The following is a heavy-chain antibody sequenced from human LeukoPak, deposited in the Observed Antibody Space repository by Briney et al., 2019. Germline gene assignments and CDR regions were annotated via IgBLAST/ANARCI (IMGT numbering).Heavy chain of an antibody. CDR2: ISSSSSYI. CDR3: ARSLSLIAARPDY. D-gene: IGHD6-6*01. J-gene: IGHJ4*02. Sequence: SGGSLRLTCAVSGFTFSSYSMNWVRQAPGKGLERVSSISSSSSYIYYADSVKGRFTISRDNAKTSLYLQMNSLRAEDTAVYCCARSLSLIAARPDYWGQGTLVTVSS. CDR1: GFTFSSYS. V-gene: IGHV3-21*01.